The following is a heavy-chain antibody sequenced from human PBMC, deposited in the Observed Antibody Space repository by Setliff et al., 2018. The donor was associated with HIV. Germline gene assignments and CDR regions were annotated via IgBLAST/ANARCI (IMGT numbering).Heavy chain of an antibody. CDR1: GGSIRGFY. J-gene: IGHJ5*02. V-gene: IGHV4-59*13. CDR2: IFYSGNT. CDR3: ARGRGDTNRYSHWFDP. Sequence: SETLSLTCTVSGGSIRGFYWTWIRQPQGKGLEYIGFIFYSGNTNYNPTLKSRVTMSMDTTKRQFSLRLNSVTAADTAVYYCARGRGDTNRYSHWFDPWGQGTLVTVSS. D-gene: IGHD3-10*01.